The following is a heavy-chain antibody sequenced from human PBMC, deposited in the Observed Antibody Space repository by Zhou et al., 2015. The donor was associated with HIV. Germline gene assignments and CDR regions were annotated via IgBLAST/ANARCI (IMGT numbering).Heavy chain of an antibody. V-gene: IGHV1-46*01. Sequence: QVQLVQSGAEVKKPGASVKVSCKASGYTFTSYYMHWVRQAPGQGLEWMGIINPSGGSTSYAQKFQGRVTMTRDTSTSTVYMELSSLRSEDTAVYYCARALWGTTGTTAFDYVGPGNPGPPSP. J-gene: IGHJ4*02. CDR2: INPSGGST. D-gene: IGHD1-1*01. CDR1: GYTFTSYY. CDR3: ARALWGTTGTTAFDY.